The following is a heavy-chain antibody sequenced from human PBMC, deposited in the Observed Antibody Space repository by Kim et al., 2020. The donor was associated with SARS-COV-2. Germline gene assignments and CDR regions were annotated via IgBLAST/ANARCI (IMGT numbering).Heavy chain of an antibody. J-gene: IGHJ4*02. CDR3: ARVEYSSRVGYFDY. Sequence: AQKFQGRVTITADESTSTAYMELSSLRSEDTAVYYCARVEYSSRVGYFDYWGQGTLVTVSS. D-gene: IGHD6-6*01. V-gene: IGHV1-69*01.